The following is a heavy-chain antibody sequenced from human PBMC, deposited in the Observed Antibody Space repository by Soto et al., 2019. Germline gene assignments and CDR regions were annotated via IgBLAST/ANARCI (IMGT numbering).Heavy chain of an antibody. CDR3: ARRPGVPAADYYYYFYMDV. V-gene: IGHV4-59*08. CDR1: GVSISSFY. J-gene: IGHJ6*03. Sequence: SVTLSLTCTVSGVSISSFYWIWLRQPPGKGLEWIGYVHDSGSTNYNPSLKSRVTISVDTSKNQFSLKLNSVTAADTAVYYCARRPGVPAADYYYYFYMDVWGKGTTVTVSS. D-gene: IGHD2-2*01. CDR2: VHDSGST.